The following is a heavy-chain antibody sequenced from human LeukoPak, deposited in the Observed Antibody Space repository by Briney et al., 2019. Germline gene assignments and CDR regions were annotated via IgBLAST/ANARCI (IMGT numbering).Heavy chain of an antibody. Sequence: GGSLRLSCAASGFILSSYAMSWVRQAPGKGLEWVSAISTSGGSTYYADSVKGRFTISRDNSKNTLYLQMNSLRAEDTAVYYRAKRGWDLVVYWGQGTLVTVSS. J-gene: IGHJ4*02. V-gene: IGHV3-23*01. CDR1: GFILSSYA. D-gene: IGHD1-26*01. CDR2: ISTSGGST. CDR3: AKRGWDLVVY.